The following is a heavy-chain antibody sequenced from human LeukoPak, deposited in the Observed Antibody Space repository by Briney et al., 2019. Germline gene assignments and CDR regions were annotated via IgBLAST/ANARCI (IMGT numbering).Heavy chain of an antibody. D-gene: IGHD6-6*01. CDR1: GFTFSSYS. Sequence: AGGSLRLSCAASGFTFSSYSMNWVRQAPGKGLEWVSSISSSSSYIYYADSVKGRFTISRDNAKNSLYLQMNSLRAEDTAVNYCARDGGSSASISWFDPWGQGTLVTVSS. CDR2: ISSSSSYI. J-gene: IGHJ5*02. CDR3: ARDGGSSASISWFDP. V-gene: IGHV3-21*01.